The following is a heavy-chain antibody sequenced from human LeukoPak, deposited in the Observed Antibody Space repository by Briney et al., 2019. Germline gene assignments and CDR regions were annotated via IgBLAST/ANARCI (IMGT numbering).Heavy chain of an antibody. Sequence: GGSLRLSYAASGFTFSSYAMSWVRQAPGKGLEWVSAISGSGGSTYYADSVKGRFTISRDSSKNTLYLQMNSLRAEDTAVYYCASPIFYYDSSGYYFDYWGQGTLVTVSS. CDR2: ISGSGGST. V-gene: IGHV3-23*01. CDR3: ASPIFYYDSSGYYFDY. J-gene: IGHJ4*02. CDR1: GFTFSSYA. D-gene: IGHD3-22*01.